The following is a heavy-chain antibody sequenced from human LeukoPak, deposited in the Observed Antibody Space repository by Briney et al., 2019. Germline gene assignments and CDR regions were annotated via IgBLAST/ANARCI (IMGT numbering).Heavy chain of an antibody. Sequence: GGSLRLSCAASGFTFSSYAMSWVRQAPGKGLEWVSAISGSGGSTYYADSVKGRFTISRDNSKNTLYLQMNSLRVEDTAMYYCARVVVIGRIDYWGQGALVTVSS. D-gene: IGHD3-22*01. CDR2: ISGSGGST. CDR3: ARVVVIGRIDY. J-gene: IGHJ4*02. V-gene: IGHV3-23*01. CDR1: GFTFSSYA.